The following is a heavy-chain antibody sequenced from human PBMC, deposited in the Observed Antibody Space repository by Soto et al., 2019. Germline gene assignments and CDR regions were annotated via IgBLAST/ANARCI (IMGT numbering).Heavy chain of an antibody. CDR3: TTVGVVVAATPYYYYRMDV. V-gene: IGHV3-15*01. CDR1: GFTFSNAW. J-gene: IGHJ6*02. D-gene: IGHD2-15*01. CDR2: IKSKTDGGTT. Sequence: PGGSLSLSCAASGFTFSNAWMSWVRQAPGKGLEWVGRIKSKTDGGTTDYAAPVKGRFTISRDDSKNTLYLQMNSLKTEDTAVYYCTTVGVVVAATPYYYYRMDVWGQGTTVTVSS.